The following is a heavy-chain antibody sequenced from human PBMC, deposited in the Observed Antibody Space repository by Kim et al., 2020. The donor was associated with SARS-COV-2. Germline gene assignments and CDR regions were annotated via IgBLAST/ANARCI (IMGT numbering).Heavy chain of an antibody. V-gene: IGHV4-39*07. D-gene: IGHD3-10*01. J-gene: IGHJ5*02. CDR2: IDYSGTT. Sequence: SETLSLTCTVSGATVSTSSHYWGWIHQSPGKGLEWIATIDYSGTTYRNPSFESRVSVTVDTSRNQFSLNLRSMTDADTALYYCATSDTYGSGSYPW. CDR3: ATSDTYGSGSYP. CDR1: GATVSTSSHY.